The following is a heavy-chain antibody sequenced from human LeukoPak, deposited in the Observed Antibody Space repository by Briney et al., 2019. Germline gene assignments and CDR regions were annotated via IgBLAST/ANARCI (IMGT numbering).Heavy chain of an antibody. CDR3: AKDAGSSYFYYYYGMDV. CDR1: GFTFSSYG. D-gene: IGHD2-15*01. V-gene: IGHV3-30*18. CDR2: ISYDGSNK. Sequence: GGSLRLSCAASGFTFSSYGMHWVRQAPGKGLEWVAVISYDGSNKYYADSVKGRFTISRDNSKNTLYLQMNSLRAEDTAVYYCAKDAGSSYFYYYYGMDVWGQGTTVTVSS. J-gene: IGHJ6*02.